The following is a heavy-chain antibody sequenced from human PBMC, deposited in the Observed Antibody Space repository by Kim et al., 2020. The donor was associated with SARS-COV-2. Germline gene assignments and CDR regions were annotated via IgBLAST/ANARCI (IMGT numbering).Heavy chain of an antibody. D-gene: IGHD3-22*01. V-gene: IGHV1-2*02. Sequence: QKFQGRVTMTRDTSISTAYMELSRLRSDDTAVYYCARMPHYYDSSGYYGYWGQGTLVTVSS. CDR3: ARMPHYYDSSGYYGY. J-gene: IGHJ4*02.